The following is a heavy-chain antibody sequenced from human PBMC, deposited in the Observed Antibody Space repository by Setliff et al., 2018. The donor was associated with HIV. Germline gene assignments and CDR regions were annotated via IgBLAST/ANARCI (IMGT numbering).Heavy chain of an antibody. D-gene: IGHD5-12*01. J-gene: IGHJ4*02. CDR3: AKDRDGYNSPLDFDY. V-gene: IGHV3-21*04. Sequence: LSLSCEVSGFTFSTYWMHWVRQAPGKGLEWVSSISSTGTHIYYADSVKGRFAISRDNAKDSLYLEMNSLRAEDTAVYYCAKDRDGYNSPLDFDYWGQGTLVTVSS. CDR1: GFTFSTYW. CDR2: ISSTGTHI.